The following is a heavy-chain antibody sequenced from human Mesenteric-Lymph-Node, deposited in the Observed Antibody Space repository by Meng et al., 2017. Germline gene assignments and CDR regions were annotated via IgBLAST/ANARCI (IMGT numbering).Heavy chain of an antibody. J-gene: IGHJ5*02. V-gene: IGHV6-1*01. Sequence: SETLSLTCAISGDSVSSNSAAWSWFSQSPWRGLEWLGRTYYRSKWYNDYAVSVKSRITINPDTSKNQFSLQLNSVTPEDTAVYYCARDLSGGTGSHRWFDPWGQGTLVTVSS. D-gene: IGHD3-10*01. CDR2: TYYRSKWYN. CDR3: ARDLSGGTGSHRWFDP. CDR1: GDSVSSNSAA.